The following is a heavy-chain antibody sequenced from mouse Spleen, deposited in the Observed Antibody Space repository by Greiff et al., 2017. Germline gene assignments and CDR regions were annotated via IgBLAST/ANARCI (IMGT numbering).Heavy chain of an antibody. CDR3: ARDGYYWYFDV. D-gene: IGHD2-3*01. CDR2: INSNGGST. Sequence: VKLMESGGGLVKPGGSLKLSCAASGFTFSSYAMSWVRQTPEKRLEWVAAINSNGGSTYYPDTVKDRFTISRDNAKNTLYLQMSSLRSEDTALYYCARDGYYWYFDVWGAGTTVTVSS. J-gene: IGHJ1*01. V-gene: IGHV5-6-2*01. CDR1: GFTFSSYA.